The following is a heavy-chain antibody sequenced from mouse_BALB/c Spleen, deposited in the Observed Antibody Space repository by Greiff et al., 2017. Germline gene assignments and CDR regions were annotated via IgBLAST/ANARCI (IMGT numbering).Heavy chain of an antibody. CDR2: ISSGGSYT. Sequence: EVQRVESGGDLVKPGGSLKLSCAASGFTFSSYGMSWVRQTPDKRLEWVATISSGGSYTYYPDSVKGRFTISRDNAKNTLYLQMSSLRSEDTAMYYCARDDYDKNYYAMDYWGQGTSVTVSS. V-gene: IGHV5-6*01. D-gene: IGHD2-4*01. CDR1: GFTFSSYG. CDR3: ARDDYDKNYYAMDY. J-gene: IGHJ4*01.